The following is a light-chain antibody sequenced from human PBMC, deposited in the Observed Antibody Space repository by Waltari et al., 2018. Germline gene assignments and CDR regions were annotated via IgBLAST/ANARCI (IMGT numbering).Light chain of an antibody. CDR3: QKYVSLPAT. CDR2: DAS. Sequence: EIVLTQSPGTLSLSPGERVPLPCRASQSVRRSLAWYQQKPGQAPRLLIYDASSRATGIPDRFSGSGSGTDFSLTISRLEPEDSAVYYCQKYVSLPATFGQGTKVEIK. CDR1: QSVRRS. J-gene: IGKJ1*01. V-gene: IGKV3-20*01.